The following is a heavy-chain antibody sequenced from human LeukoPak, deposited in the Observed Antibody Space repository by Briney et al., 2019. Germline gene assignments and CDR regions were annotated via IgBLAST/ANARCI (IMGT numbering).Heavy chain of an antibody. V-gene: IGHV1-18*01. CDR1: GYTFTSYG. CDR2: ISAYNGNT. J-gene: IGHJ4*02. D-gene: IGHD2-15*01. CDR3: ARLGCSGGSCYVWAWFDY. Sequence: ASVKVSCKASGYTFTSYGISWVRQAPGQGLEWMGWISAYNGNTNYAQKLQGRVTMTTDTSTSTAYMELRSLRSDDTAVYYCARLGCSGGSCYVWAWFDYWAREPWSPSPQ.